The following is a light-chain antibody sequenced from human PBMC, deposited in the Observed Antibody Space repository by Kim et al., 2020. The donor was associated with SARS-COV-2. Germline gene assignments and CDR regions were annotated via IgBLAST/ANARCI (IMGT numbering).Light chain of an antibody. CDR3: QQRTNWPT. Sequence: LSSSPGERATLSCRASQSVNNYLAWYQQKPGQAPRLLIYEVSTRATGIPDRFSGSGSGTDFTLTISSLEPEDFAVYYCQQRTNWPTFGQGTKLEI. CDR2: EVS. CDR1: QSVNNY. V-gene: IGKV3-11*01. J-gene: IGKJ2*01.